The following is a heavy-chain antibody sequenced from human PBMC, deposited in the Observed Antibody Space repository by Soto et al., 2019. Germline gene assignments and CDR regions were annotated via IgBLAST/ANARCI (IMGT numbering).Heavy chain of an antibody. V-gene: IGHV1-69*04. J-gene: IGHJ4*02. CDR2: IIPILGIA. CDR3: AREYSAGWST. Sequence: GASVKVSCKASGGTFSSYTISWVRQAPGQGLEWMGRIIPILGIANYAQKFQGRVTITADTSKNQFSLQLNSVTPDDTAVYYCAREYSAGWSTWGQGTLVTSPQ. CDR1: GGTFSSYT. D-gene: IGHD6-19*01.